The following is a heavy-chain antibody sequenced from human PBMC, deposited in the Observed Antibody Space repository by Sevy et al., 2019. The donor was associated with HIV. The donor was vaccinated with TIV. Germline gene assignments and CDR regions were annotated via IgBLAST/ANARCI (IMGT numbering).Heavy chain of an antibody. CDR2: VNPKSGAT. D-gene: IGHD3-3*01. J-gene: IGHJ6*02. V-gene: IGHV1-2*02. Sequence: ASVKVSCKASGYTFSDSGYYVHWVRQAPGQGLEWMGWVNPKSGATDYAQKFQGRVTMTRDTSVSTANMVLNRLTSDDTAVYYCARESYDFWTGPVDYDYGMDVWGQGTTVTVSS. CDR1: GYTFSDSGYY. CDR3: ARESYDFWTGPVDYDYGMDV.